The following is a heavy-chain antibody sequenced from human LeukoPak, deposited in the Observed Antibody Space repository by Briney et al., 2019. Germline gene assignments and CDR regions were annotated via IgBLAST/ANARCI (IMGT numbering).Heavy chain of an antibody. Sequence: SETLSLTCTVSGGSMSSYYWSWIRKPPGKGLEWIGYIYYSGSTNYNPSLKSRVTISLDTSKIQFSLKLSSVTAADTAVYYCARSELLWFGGVNSGFDYWGQGTLVTVSS. CDR1: GGSMSSYY. V-gene: IGHV4-59*01. CDR3: ARSELLWFGGVNSGFDY. D-gene: IGHD3-10*01. J-gene: IGHJ4*02. CDR2: IYYSGST.